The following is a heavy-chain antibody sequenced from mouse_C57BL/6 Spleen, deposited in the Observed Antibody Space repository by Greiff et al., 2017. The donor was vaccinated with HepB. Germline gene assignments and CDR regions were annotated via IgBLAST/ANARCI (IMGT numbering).Heavy chain of an antibody. J-gene: IGHJ3*01. Sequence: VQLKESGPGLVKPSQSLSLTCSVTGYSITSGYYWNWIRQFPGNKLEWMGYISYDGSNNYNPSLKNRISITRDTSKNQFFLKLNSVTTEDTATYYCAREGREVFAYWGQGTLVTVSA. CDR2: ISYDGSN. CDR1: GYSITSGYY. V-gene: IGHV3-6*01. CDR3: AREGREVFAY.